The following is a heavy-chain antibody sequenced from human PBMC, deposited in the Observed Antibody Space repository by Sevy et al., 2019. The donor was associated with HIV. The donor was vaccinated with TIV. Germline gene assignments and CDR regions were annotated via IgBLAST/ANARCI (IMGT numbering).Heavy chain of an antibody. D-gene: IGHD3-22*01. CDR3: AITKDYYDNSGSPFDY. CDR2: FDPEDGET. V-gene: IGHV1-24*01. J-gene: IGHJ4*02. Sequence: ASVKVSGKVSGYTLTKLAMHWVRQAPGKGLEWMGTFDPEDGETNYAKKFQGRVTMTEDTSIDTAYMELSSLRSEDTAVFYCAITKDYYDNSGSPFDYWGQGTLVTVSS. CDR1: GYTLTKLA.